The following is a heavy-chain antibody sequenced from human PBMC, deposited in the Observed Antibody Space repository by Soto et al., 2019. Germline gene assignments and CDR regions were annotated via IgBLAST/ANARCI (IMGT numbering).Heavy chain of an antibody. CDR3: ASLVAAAGGDYYYMDV. J-gene: IGHJ6*03. Sequence: ASVKVSCKASGYTFTSYDINWVRQATGQGLEWMGWMNPNSGNTGYAQKFQGRVTMTRNTSISTAYMELSSLRSEDTAVYYCASLVAAAGGDYYYMDVWGKGTTVTVSS. CDR1: GYTFTSYD. CDR2: MNPNSGNT. V-gene: IGHV1-8*01. D-gene: IGHD6-13*01.